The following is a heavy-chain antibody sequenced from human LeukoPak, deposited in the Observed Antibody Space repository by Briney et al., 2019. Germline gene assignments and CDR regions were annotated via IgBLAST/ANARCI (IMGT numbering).Heavy chain of an antibody. Sequence: PSETLSLTCTVSGGSISSGSYYWSWIRQPAGKGLEWIGRIYTSGSTNYNPSLKSRVTISVDTSKNQFSLKLNSVTAADTAVYYCARIMSWRWFDPCGQGTLVTVSS. D-gene: IGHD6-13*01. CDR1: GGSISSGSYY. CDR3: ARIMSWRWFDP. CDR2: IYTSGST. J-gene: IGHJ5*02. V-gene: IGHV4-61*02.